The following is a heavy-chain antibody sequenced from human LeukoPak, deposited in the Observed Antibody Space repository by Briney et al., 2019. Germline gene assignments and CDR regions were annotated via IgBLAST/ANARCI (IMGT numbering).Heavy chain of an antibody. CDR1: GGSISSSSYY. J-gene: IGHJ3*02. Sequence: SETLSLNCTVSGGSISSSSYYWGWIRQPPGKGLEWIGSIYYSGSTYYNPSLKSRVTISVDTSKNQFSLKLSSVTAADTAVYYCARQRDAFDIWGQRTMVTVSS. CDR2: IYYSGST. CDR3: ARQRDAFDI. V-gene: IGHV4-39*01.